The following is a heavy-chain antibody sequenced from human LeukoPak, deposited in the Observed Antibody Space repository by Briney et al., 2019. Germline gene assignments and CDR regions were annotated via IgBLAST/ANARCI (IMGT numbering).Heavy chain of an antibody. CDR3: ARERGYDSGWYLDY. V-gene: IGHV3-48*02. Sequence: PGGSLRLSCAASGFTFSSYSINWVCQAPGKGLEWVSYIGPSSSTIFYADSVKGRFTISRDDDENSLYLQMNSLRDEDTAVYYCARERGYDSGWYLDYWGQGTRVTVSS. J-gene: IGHJ4*02. D-gene: IGHD6-19*01. CDR1: GFTFSSYS. CDR2: IGPSSSTI.